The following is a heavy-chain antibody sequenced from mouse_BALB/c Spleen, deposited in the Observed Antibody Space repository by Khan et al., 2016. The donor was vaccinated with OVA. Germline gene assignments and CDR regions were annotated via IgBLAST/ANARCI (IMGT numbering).Heavy chain of an antibody. CDR3: TRPPHFSYVLVY. Sequence: LVESGPELKKPGETVKISCKASGYTFTNYGMNWVKQAPGKALKWMGWISTYTGEPTYADDFKGRFAFSLETSASTAYLQINNLKTEDTATYCCTRPPHFSYVLVYWGQGTSVT. CDR2: ISTYTGEP. CDR1: GYTFTNYG. V-gene: IGHV9-3-1*01. J-gene: IGHJ4*01.